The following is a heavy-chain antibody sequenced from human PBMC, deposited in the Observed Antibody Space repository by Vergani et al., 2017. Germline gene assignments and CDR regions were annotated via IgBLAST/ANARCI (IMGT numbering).Heavy chain of an antibody. J-gene: IGHJ3*02. V-gene: IGHV3-15*01. CDR2: ITPKTDGETT. CDR3: STXNQLSSTRNCIVTSWYGVILDI. D-gene: IGHD6-13*01. CDR1: GFTFSSAW. Sequence: EVQPVESGGGLVKPGGSLRLSCTTSGFTFSSAWMSWVSQAPGKGLEWVARITPKTDGETTDDAAPLKGRFTISRDDSKNTLYLQMNSLKNEDTAIYYCSTXNQLSSTRNCIVTSWYGVILDILGKGTVVTVSS.